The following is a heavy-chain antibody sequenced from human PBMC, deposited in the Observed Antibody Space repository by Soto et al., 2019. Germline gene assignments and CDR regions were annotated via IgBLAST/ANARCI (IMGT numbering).Heavy chain of an antibody. J-gene: IGHJ5*02. Sequence: SETLSLTCTVSGGSISSYYWSWIRQPPGKGLEWIGYIYYSGSTNYNPSLKSRVTISVDTSKNQFSLKLSSVTAADTAVYYCARGVRFLEWLSRFDPWGQGTLVTVSS. CDR1: GGSISSYY. CDR2: IYYSGST. D-gene: IGHD3-3*01. CDR3: ARGVRFLEWLSRFDP. V-gene: IGHV4-59*01.